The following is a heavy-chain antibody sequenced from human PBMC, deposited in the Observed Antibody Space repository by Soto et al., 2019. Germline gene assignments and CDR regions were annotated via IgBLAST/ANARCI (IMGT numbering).Heavy chain of an antibody. Sequence: GGSLRLSCAASGFTFSSYGMHWVRQAPGKGLEWVAVISYDGSNKYYADSVKGRFTISRGNSKNTLYLQMNSLRAEDTAVYYCAKPAGIAVAAPDYWGQGTLVTVSS. CDR3: AKPAGIAVAAPDY. V-gene: IGHV3-30*18. J-gene: IGHJ4*02. CDR1: GFTFSSYG. D-gene: IGHD6-19*01. CDR2: ISYDGSNK.